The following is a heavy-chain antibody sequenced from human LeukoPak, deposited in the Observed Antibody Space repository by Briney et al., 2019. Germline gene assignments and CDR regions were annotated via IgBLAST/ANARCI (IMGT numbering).Heavy chain of an antibody. J-gene: IGHJ3*02. V-gene: IGHV5-51*01. D-gene: IGHD3-3*02. CDR1: EYSFTNYW. CDR2: INYADSDT. CDR3: ARRISVPGSPLDM. Sequence: GESLKISCKCSEYSFTNYWIGLVRQMPGHGLECMALINYADSDTRSSPSVQAQVTVSVDSSITTAYLQWSSLTASYTAMCYCARRISVPGSPLDMWGQGTMVTVSS.